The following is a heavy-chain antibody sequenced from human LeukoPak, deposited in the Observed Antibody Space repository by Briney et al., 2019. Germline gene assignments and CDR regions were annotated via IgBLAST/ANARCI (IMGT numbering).Heavy chain of an antibody. CDR3: ASLRFLEWSPDGMDV. J-gene: IGHJ6*02. D-gene: IGHD3-3*01. CDR1: GFTVSSNY. V-gene: IGHV3-66*02. CDR2: IYSGGST. Sequence: GSLRLSCAASGFTVSSNYMSWVRHAPGKGLEWVSVIYSGGSTYYADSVKGRFTISRDNSKNTLYLQMNSLRAEDTAVYYCASLRFLEWSPDGMDVWGQGTTVTVSS.